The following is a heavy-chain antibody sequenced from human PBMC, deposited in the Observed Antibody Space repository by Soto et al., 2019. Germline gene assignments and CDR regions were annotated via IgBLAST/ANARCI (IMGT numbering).Heavy chain of an antibody. V-gene: IGHV3-53*04. CDR1: GIPVSSNY. CDR2: LHSGGDT. J-gene: IGHJ6*02. Sequence: PGGSLRLSCVASGIPVSSNYMTWVRQAPGKGLEWVSVLHSGGDTYYANSVKGRFTISRHDSTNTLFLQMNSLTAEDTAVYYCARDGGYYGMDVWGQGTTVTVSS. D-gene: IGHD3-16*01. CDR3: ARDGGYYGMDV.